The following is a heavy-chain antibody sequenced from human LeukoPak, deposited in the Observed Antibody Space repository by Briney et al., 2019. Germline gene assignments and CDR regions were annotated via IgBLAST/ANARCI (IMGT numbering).Heavy chain of an antibody. J-gene: IGHJ4*02. Sequence: GGSLRLSCAASGFTFSSYWMSWVRQAPGKGLEWVANIKQDGSEKYYVDSVKGRFTISRDNSKNTLYLQMNSLRAEDTAVYYCAKVSDPHYYGDYKYYFDYWGQGTLVTVSS. V-gene: IGHV3-7*01. CDR1: GFTFSSYW. D-gene: IGHD4-17*01. CDR2: IKQDGSEK. CDR3: AKVSDPHYYGDYKYYFDY.